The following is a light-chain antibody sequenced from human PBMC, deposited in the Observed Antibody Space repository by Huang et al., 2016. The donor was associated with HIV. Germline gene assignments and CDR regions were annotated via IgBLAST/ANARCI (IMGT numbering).Light chain of an antibody. CDR3: QHSFSTPWT. CDR1: QSIDKY. Sequence: DIQMTQSPSSLSASVGDRVTITCRASQSIDKYLNWFQHKPGKAPKVLIYAASSLQSEVPSRLSGSGSGTDFTLTISNLQSDDFATYYCQHSFSTPWTFGQGTKVEIE. CDR2: AAS. J-gene: IGKJ1*01. V-gene: IGKV1-39*01.